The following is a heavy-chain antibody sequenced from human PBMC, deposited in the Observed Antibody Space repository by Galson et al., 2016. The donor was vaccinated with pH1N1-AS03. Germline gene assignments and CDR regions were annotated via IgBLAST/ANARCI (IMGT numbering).Heavy chain of an antibody. V-gene: IGHV1-24*01. D-gene: IGHD3-16*01. CDR1: GNTLTELS. CDR3: VTTAYAFGLGSVDAFDV. J-gene: IGHJ3*01. Sequence: SVKVSCKVSGNTLTELSIQWVRQAPGEGLDWMGGFDPDNTETVYAQKFQGRVTMTEDTSTDTAYMELRSLRSGDTAKYYWVTTAYAFGLGSVDAFDVWGQGTKVTFSS. CDR2: FDPDNTET.